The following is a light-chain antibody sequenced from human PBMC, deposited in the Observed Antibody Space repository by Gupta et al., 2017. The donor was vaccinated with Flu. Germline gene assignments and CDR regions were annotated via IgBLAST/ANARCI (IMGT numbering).Light chain of an antibody. V-gene: IGKV3-15*01. CDR2: SAS. CDR3: QQYDSWPWA. Sequence: EVVMTQSPATLSVSPGDRATLSCRASQSVSSNVAWYQQRPGRAPRLLIYSASSRATSIPARFSGGGSGTEFTLTISSRQSEDFAVYYCQQYDSWPWAFGQGAKVEIK. CDR1: QSVSSN. J-gene: IGKJ1*01.